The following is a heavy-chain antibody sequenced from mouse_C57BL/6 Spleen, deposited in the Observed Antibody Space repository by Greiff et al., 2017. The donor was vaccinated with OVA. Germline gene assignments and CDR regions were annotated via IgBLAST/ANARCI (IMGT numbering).Heavy chain of an antibody. CDR1: GFTIKDDY. CDR3: TTTVVDWYFDV. V-gene: IGHV14-4*01. CDR2: IDPENGDT. Sequence: EVQLQQSGAELVRPGASVKLSCTASGFTIKDDYMHWVKQRPEQGLEWIGWIDPENGDTEYASKFQGKATITADTSSNTAYLQLSSLPSEDTAVYYCTTTVVDWYFDVWGTGTTVTVSS. J-gene: IGHJ1*03. D-gene: IGHD1-1*01.